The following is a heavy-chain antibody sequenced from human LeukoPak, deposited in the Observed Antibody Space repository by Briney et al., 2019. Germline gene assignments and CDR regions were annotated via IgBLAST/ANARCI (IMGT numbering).Heavy chain of an antibody. CDR1: GVSVSSGSYY. V-gene: IGHV4-61*01. Sequence: PSETLSLTCTVSGVSVSSGSYYWSWIRQPPGKGLEWIGYIYYSGSTNYNPSLKSRVTISVDTSKNQFSLKLSSVTAADTAVYYCARGPDYYDSSGYSYNWFDPWGQGTLVTVSS. J-gene: IGHJ5*02. CDR3: ARGPDYYDSSGYSYNWFDP. D-gene: IGHD3-22*01. CDR2: IYYSGST.